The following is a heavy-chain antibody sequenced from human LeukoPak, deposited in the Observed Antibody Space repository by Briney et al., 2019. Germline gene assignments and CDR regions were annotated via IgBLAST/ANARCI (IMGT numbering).Heavy chain of an antibody. CDR1: GFTFRNYG. D-gene: IGHD1-26*01. V-gene: IGHV3-30*02. CDR3: AKVLKMGATRGTWFDP. J-gene: IGHJ5*02. Sequence: GGSLRLSCAASGFTFRNYGMHWVRQAPGKGLEWVAFIRYDGSHKYYADSVKGRFTISRDNSKNTLFLQMNSLRAEDTAVYYCAKVLKMGATRGTWFDPWGQGTLVTVSS. CDR2: IRYDGSHK.